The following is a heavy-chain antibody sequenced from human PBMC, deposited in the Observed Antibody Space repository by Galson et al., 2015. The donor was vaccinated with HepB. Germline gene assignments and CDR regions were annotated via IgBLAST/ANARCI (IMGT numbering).Heavy chain of an antibody. CDR3: ATGLYYYDSSGTKDAFDI. CDR1: GYTLTELS. V-gene: IGHV1-24*01. CDR2: FDPEDGET. D-gene: IGHD3-22*01. Sequence: SVKASCKVSGYTLTELSMHWVRQAPGKGLEWMGGFDPEDGETIHAQKYQGRVTMTEDTSTDTAYMELSSLRSEDTAVYYCATGLYYYDSSGTKDAFDIWGQGTMVTVSS. J-gene: IGHJ3*02.